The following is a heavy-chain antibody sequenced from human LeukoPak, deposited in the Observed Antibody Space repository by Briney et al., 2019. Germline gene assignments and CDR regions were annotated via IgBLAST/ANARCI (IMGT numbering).Heavy chain of an antibody. Sequence: PSETLSLTCTVSGGSISTYYWSWIRQPPGKGLEWIGYIYYTGSTNYNPSLESRVTISVDTSNNQFSLKLSSVTAADTAVYYCARHTRKYGDYTFRGQGTLVTVSS. CDR3: ARHTRKYGDYTF. CDR1: GGSISTYY. J-gene: IGHJ4*02. V-gene: IGHV4-59*08. CDR2: IYYTGST. D-gene: IGHD4-17*01.